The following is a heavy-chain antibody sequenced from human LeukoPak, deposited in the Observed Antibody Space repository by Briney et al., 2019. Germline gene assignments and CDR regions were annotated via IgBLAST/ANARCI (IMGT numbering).Heavy chain of an antibody. CDR2: IYYSGST. D-gene: IGHD4-17*01. CDR3: ARAVTTAGGYFDY. J-gene: IGHJ4*02. Sequence: SEPLSLTCTVSGGSISSYYWSWIRQPPGKGLEWIGYIYYSGSTNYNPSLKSRVTISVDTSKNQFSLKLSSVTAADTAVYYCARAVTTAGGYFDYWGQGTLVTVSS. CDR1: GGSISSYY. V-gene: IGHV4-59*01.